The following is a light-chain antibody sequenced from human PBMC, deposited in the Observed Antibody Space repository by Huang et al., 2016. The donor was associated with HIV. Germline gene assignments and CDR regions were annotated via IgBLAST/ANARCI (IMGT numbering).Light chain of an antibody. J-gene: IGKJ1*01. CDR1: QSLLYSNVYNY. Sequence: DIVMTQSPLSLPVTSGEPASISCRSSQSLLYSNVYNYLDWYLQKPGQSPQLLIYLGSNRAPGVTDRFSGSGSGTDFTLKISRVEAEDVGVYYCMQALQTPPWTFGQGTKVEIK. CDR2: LGS. CDR3: MQALQTPPWT. V-gene: IGKV2-28*01.